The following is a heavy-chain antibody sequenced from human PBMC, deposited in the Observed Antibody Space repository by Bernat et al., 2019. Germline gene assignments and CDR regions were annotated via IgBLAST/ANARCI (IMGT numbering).Heavy chain of an antibody. Sequence: EMQLVESGGGLVQPGGSLRLSCAASGFTFISYWMHWVRQAPGTGLVWVSRISSVGGSTSYADSVKGRFTISRDNAKNTLFLQMNSLRAEDTAVYYYERDLKEQRAKSFYFEMDVWGQGTTVTVAS. D-gene: IGHD6-25*01. CDR2: ISSVGGST. CDR3: ERDLKEQRAKSFYFEMDV. V-gene: IGHV3-74*01. CDR1: GFTFISYW. J-gene: IGHJ6*02.